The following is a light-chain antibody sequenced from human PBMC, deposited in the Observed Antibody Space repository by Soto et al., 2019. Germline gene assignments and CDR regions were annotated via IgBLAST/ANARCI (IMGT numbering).Light chain of an antibody. Sequence: DIPMTQSPSTLSASVGEKVTITCRASQSLGNWLAWYQQEPGKAPSLLIYDVSTLQSGVPSRFSGSGSGTEFTLTITDLQPADFATYFCQQYTPDSPWAFGQGTKVEFK. CDR2: DVS. J-gene: IGKJ1*01. V-gene: IGKV1-5*01. CDR3: QQYTPDSPWA. CDR1: QSLGNW.